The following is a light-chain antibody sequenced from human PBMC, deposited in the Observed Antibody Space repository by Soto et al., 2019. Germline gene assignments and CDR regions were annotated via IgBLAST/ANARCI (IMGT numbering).Light chain of an antibody. V-gene: IGLV1-47*02. Sequence: QSVLTQPPSASGTPGQRVTISRSGSSSNIGKNYVYWYQQLPGTAPKLLIYSVNQRPSGVPDRFSGSKSGTSASLAIGGLRSEDEADYYCAAWDDSLRGLVFGGGTKVTVL. CDR1: SSNIGKNY. CDR2: SVN. J-gene: IGLJ2*01. CDR3: AAWDDSLRGLV.